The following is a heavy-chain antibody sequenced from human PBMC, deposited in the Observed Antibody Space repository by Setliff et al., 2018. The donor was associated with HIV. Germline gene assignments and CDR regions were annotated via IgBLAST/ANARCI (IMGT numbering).Heavy chain of an antibody. Sequence: PSETLSLTCAVSGYYIRSGYYWGWIRQPPGKGLEWIGYIYYSGSTNYNPSLKSRVTISVDRSKNQVSLKMSSVTAADTAVYYCARKGWNAYEAFDYWGQGSLVTVSS. CDR1: GYYIRSGYY. CDR3: ARKGWNAYEAFDY. V-gene: IGHV4-38-2*01. J-gene: IGHJ4*02. D-gene: IGHD1-1*01. CDR2: IYYSGST.